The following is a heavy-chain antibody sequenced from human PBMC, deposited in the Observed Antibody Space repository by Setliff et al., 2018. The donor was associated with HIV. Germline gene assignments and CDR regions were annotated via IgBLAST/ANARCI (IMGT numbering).Heavy chain of an antibody. V-gene: IGHV3-9*01. J-gene: IGHJ4*01. CDR1: GFTFGDYA. CDR2: VTSNSGNI. D-gene: IGHD3-3*01. Sequence: PGGSLRLSCTASGFTFGDYAMHWVRQAPGKGLEWVSGVTSNSGNIDYADSVKGRFTISRDNAKNSLYLQMSSLRPEDTALYYCAKEGPWGTIFGGFFDSWG. CDR3: AKEGPWGTIFGGFFDS.